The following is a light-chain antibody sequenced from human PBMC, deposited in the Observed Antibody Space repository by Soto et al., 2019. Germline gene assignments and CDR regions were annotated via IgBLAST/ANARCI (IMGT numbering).Light chain of an antibody. CDR3: QQYGSSPRT. J-gene: IGKJ1*01. V-gene: IGKV3-20*01. CDR1: QSVSSTY. Sequence: EIVLTQSPGNLSLSPCDRATLSCRASQSVSSTYLAWYQHKPGQAPRLLIYGASSRATGIPARFSGSGSGTDFTLTISRLEPEDFALYHCQQYGSSPRTFGQGTKVDIK. CDR2: GAS.